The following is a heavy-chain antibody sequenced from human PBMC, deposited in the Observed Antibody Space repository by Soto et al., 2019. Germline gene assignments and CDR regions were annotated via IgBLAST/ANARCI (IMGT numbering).Heavy chain of an antibody. Sequence: ASVKVSCKAPGGTFSSDAVSWVRQAPGQGLEWMGGLIPILGTTHYAQKFQGRVTITADESTNTAYMELSSLRSDDTAVYYCARASGYVSGWYHDYWGQGTRVTVSP. CDR3: ARASGYVSGWYHDY. D-gene: IGHD6-19*01. J-gene: IGHJ4*02. CDR1: GGTFSSDA. CDR2: LIPILGTT. V-gene: IGHV1-69*13.